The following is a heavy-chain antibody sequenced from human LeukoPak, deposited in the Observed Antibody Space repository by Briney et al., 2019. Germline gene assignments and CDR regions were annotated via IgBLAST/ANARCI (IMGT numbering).Heavy chain of an antibody. V-gene: IGHV4-39*01. Sequence: SETLSLTCTVSGGSISSDRSYWGWIRQPPGKGLEWIGSIYYSGSTHFNPSLKSRVTISVDTSKNQFSLRLSSVTAAGTAVYYCARLGEGIVNFWGQGTLVTISS. CDR2: IYYSGST. CDR3: ARLGEGIVNF. CDR1: GGSISSDRSY. D-gene: IGHD2/OR15-2a*01. J-gene: IGHJ4*02.